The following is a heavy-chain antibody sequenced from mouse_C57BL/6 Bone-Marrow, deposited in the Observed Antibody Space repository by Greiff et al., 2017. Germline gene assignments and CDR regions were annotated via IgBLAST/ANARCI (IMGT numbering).Heavy chain of an antibody. D-gene: IGHD1-1*01. CDR3: ARYYGSRVEFDY. CDR1: GYTFTSYW. CDR2: IDPSDSYT. J-gene: IGHJ2*01. V-gene: IGHV1-50*01. Sequence: QVQLQQPGAELVKPGASVTLSCKASGYTFTSYWMQWVKQRPGQGLEWIGEIDPSDSYTNYNQKFKGKATLTVDTSSSTAYMQLSSLTSEDSAVYYCARYYGSRVEFDYWGQGTTLTVSS.